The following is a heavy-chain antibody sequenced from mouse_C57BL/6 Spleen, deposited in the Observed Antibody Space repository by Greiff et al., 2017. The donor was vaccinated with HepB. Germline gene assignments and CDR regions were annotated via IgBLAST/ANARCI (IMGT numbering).Heavy chain of an antibody. V-gene: IGHV5-4*01. Sequence: EVKLMESGGGLVKPGGSLKLSCAASGFTFSSYAMSWVRQTPEKRLEWVATISDGGSYTYYPDNVKGRFTISRDNAKNNLYLQMSHLKSEDTAMYYCARDQGTTVVARFDYWGQGTTLTVSS. CDR2: ISDGGSYT. D-gene: IGHD1-1*01. CDR3: ARDQGTTVVARFDY. CDR1: GFTFSSYA. J-gene: IGHJ2*01.